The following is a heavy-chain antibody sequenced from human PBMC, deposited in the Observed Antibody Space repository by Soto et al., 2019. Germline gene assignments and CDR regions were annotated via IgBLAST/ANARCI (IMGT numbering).Heavy chain of an antibody. CDR2: ISDSGSYI. CDR3: AKDSAAAGSCFDL. Sequence: EVQLVESGGGLVKPGGSLRLSCAASKITFSSYNMNWVRQAPGKGLEWVSSISDSGSYIYYADSVKGRFTISKDNAKNTLNLQMNSLRAEDTAIYYCAKDSAAAGSCFDLWGRGTLVTVSS. D-gene: IGHD6-13*01. J-gene: IGHJ2*01. V-gene: IGHV3-21*01. CDR1: KITFSSYN.